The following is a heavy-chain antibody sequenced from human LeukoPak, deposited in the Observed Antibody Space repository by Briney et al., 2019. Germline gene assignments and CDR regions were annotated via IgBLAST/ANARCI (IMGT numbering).Heavy chain of an antibody. CDR1: GFSFSTYG. CDR2: IGKDGRNK. Sequence: GGSLRLSCAASGFSFSTYGMHWVRQAPGKGLEWVAVIGKDGRNKNNADAVRGRFTISRDNSKNTMYLQMDSLRAEDTAVYYCARDSITADNSLDYWGRGTLVTVSS. J-gene: IGHJ4*02. D-gene: IGHD7-27*01. V-gene: IGHV3-33*08. CDR3: ARDSITADNSLDY.